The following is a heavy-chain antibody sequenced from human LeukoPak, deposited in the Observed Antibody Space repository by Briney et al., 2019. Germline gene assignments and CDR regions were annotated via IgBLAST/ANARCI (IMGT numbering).Heavy chain of an antibody. CDR2: INYKTNGGTA. V-gene: IGHV3-15*01. D-gene: IGHD6-13*01. CDR1: GFTFNNAW. J-gene: IGHJ4*02. Sequence: GGSLRLSCAASGFTFNNAWMSWVRQAPGKGLEWVGRINYKTNGGTADYAAPVKGRFTISRDDSKNTLYLQMNSLKIEDAAVYYCSTIAAAGYFDYRGQGTLVTVSS. CDR3: STIAAAGYFDY.